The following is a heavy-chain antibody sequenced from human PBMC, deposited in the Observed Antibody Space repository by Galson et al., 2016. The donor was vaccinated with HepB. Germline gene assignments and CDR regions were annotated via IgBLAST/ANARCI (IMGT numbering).Heavy chain of an antibody. D-gene: IGHD3-3*01. Sequence: SLRLSCAASGFTFSRYGMHWVRQSPGEGLEWVAVIWYDGNKKYYKDSVEGRFTISRDNSRDTLYLQMDSLRAEDTAVYYCARESTYPLTKGGFGVLIDYWGQGTLVTVSS. J-gene: IGHJ4*02. CDR2: IWYDGNKK. CDR1: GFTFSRYG. V-gene: IGHV3-33*01. CDR3: ARESTYPLTKGGFGVLIDY.